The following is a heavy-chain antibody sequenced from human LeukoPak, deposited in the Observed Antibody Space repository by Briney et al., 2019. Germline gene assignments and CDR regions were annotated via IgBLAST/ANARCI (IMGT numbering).Heavy chain of an antibody. CDR2: INPNSGGT. D-gene: IGHD3-3*01. J-gene: IGHJ4*02. V-gene: IGHV1-2*06. CDR3: ARGYDFWSGYLDY. CDR1: GYTFTGYY. Sequence: GASVKVSCKASGYTFTGYYMHWVRQAPGQGLEWMGRINPNSGGTNYAQKFQGRVTMTRDTSISTAYMELSRLRSDDTAVYYCARGYDFWSGYLDYWGQGTLVTVSS.